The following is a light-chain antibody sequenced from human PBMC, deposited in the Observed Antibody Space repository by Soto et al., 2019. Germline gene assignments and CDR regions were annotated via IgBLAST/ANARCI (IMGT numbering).Light chain of an antibody. CDR1: QSISSY. CDR2: AAS. CDR3: QQSYSTPLT. V-gene: IGKV1-39*01. Sequence: DIQMTQYPSSLSASVGDRVTLTCRASQSISSYLNWYQQKPGKAPKLLIYAASSLQSGVPSRFSGSGSGADFTLTISSLQPEYFATYYCQQSYSTPLTFGQGTKVDIK. J-gene: IGKJ1*01.